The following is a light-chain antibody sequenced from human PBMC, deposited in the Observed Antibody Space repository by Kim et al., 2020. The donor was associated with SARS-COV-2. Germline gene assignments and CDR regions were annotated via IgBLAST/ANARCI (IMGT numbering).Light chain of an antibody. J-gene: IGLJ1*01. CDR1: SLRSYY. V-gene: IGLV3-19*01. CDR2: GKN. CDR3: NSRDSSGNPLYV. Sequence: SSELTQDPAVSVALGQTVRITCQGDSLRSYYASWYQQKPGQAPVLVIYGKNNRPSGIPDRFSGSSSGNTASLTITGAQAEDEADNYCNSRDSSGNPLYVF.